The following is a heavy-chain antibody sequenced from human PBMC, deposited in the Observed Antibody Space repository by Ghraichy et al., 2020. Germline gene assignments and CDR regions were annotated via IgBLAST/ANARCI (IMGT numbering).Heavy chain of an antibody. CDR1: GFIFSSYE. V-gene: IGHV3-48*03. D-gene: IGHD6-19*01. Sequence: GGSLRLSCAASGFIFSSYEMNWVRQAPGKGLDWVSYISSDGSAMDHTDAVKGRFTISRDNAKNSLYLQMNSLRAEDTAVYYCARGTRAVTGTIRFDPWGQGTLVTVSS. J-gene: IGHJ5*02. CDR2: ISSDGSAM. CDR3: ARGTRAVTGTIRFDP.